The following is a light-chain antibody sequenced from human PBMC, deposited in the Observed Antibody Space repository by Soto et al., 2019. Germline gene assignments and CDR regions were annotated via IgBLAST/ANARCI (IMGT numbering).Light chain of an antibody. CDR3: QQRSNWPPGVYT. CDR2: GAS. V-gene: IGKV3D-20*02. CDR1: QSVATSQ. Sequence: EIVLTQSPGTLSLSPGERATLFCRASQSVATSQLAWYQQKPGQAPRLLIGASSRATGVPDRFIASGSGTDFTLTISRLEPEDFAVYFCQQRSNWPPGVYTFGQGTKVDIK. J-gene: IGKJ2*01.